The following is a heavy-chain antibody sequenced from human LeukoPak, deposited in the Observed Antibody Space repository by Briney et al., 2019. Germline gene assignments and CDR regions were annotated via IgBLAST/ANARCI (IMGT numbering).Heavy chain of an antibody. CDR2: IYYSGST. J-gene: IGHJ4*02. CDR3: ASSYDFWSGPCDY. CDR1: GGSISSGDYY. V-gene: IGHV4-30-4*01. D-gene: IGHD3-3*01. Sequence: PSETLSLTCTVSGGSISSGDYYWSWIRQPPGKGLEWIGYIYYSGSTYYNPSLRSRVTISVDTSKNQFSLKLSSVTAADTAVYYCASSYDFWSGPCDYWGQGTLVTVSS.